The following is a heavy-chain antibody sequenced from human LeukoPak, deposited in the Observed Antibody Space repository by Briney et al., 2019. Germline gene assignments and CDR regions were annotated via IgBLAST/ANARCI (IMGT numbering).Heavy chain of an antibody. CDR1: GFTFSSYA. D-gene: IGHD2-2*02. CDR3: AKGNCRGTSCYSDY. Sequence: GGSLRLSCAASGFTFSSYAMSWVRQAPGKGLEWVSGISGSGTTTYYADSVKGRFTISSDNSKTTLYLQMNSLRAEDTAVYYCAKGNCRGTSCYSDYWGQGTLVTVSS. CDR2: ISGSGTTT. V-gene: IGHV3-23*01. J-gene: IGHJ4*02.